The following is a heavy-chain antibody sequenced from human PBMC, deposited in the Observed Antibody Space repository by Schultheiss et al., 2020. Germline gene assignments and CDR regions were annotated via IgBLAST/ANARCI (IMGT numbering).Heavy chain of an antibody. V-gene: IGHV1-18*01. CDR3: ASRSSYYYYYGMDV. CDR2: ISAYNGNT. Sequence: ASVKVSCKASGYTFTSYGISWVRQAPGQGLEWMGWISAYNGNTNYAQKLQGRVTMTRNTSISTAYMELSSLRSEDTAVYYCASRSSYYYYYGMDVWGQGTTVTGSS. CDR1: GYTFTSYG. J-gene: IGHJ6*02.